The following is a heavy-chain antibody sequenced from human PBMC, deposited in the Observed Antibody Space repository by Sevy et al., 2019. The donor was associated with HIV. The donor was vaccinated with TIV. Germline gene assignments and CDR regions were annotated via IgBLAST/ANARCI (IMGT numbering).Heavy chain of an antibody. D-gene: IGHD6-19*01. J-gene: IGHJ2*01. V-gene: IGHV3-23*01. CDR2: ISGSGGST. Sequence: GGSLRLSCAASGFTFSSYAMSWVRQAPGKGLEWVSAISGSGGSTYYADSVKGRFTISRDNSKNTLYLQMNSLRAEDTAVYYCASCLRPFQWLVGRYFDLWGRGTLVTVSS. CDR1: GFTFSSYA. CDR3: ASCLRPFQWLVGRYFDL.